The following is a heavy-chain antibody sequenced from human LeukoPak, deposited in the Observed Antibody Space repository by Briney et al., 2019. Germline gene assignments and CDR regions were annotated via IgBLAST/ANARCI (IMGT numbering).Heavy chain of an antibody. J-gene: IGHJ3*02. V-gene: IGHV4-61*02. CDR1: GDSISRSSYY. CDR3: ASSLLRGAFDI. CDR2: IYTSGST. Sequence: SETLSLTCTVSGDSISRSSYYWSWIRQPAGKGLEWIGRIYTSGSTNYNPSLKSRVTTSVDMSKNQFSLKLSSVTAADTAVYYCASSLLRGAFDIWGQGTMVTVSS.